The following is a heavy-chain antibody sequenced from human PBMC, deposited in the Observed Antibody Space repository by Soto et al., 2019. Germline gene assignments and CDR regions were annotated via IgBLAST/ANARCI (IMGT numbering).Heavy chain of an antibody. V-gene: IGHV3-66*01. J-gene: IGHJ4*02. CDR2: IDIGGNT. Sequence: EVQVVESGGGLVQPGGSLRLSCAASGFSVTNNYMNWVRQAPGKGLEWVSIIDIGGNTYYADSVKDRFTISRDTSRNTXXLSMDSLRAEDTAVYYCAGGRGTTVYFGRELFCDYWGQGTLVTVSP. CDR1: GFSVTNNY. CDR3: AGGRGTTVYFGRELFCDY. D-gene: IGHD1-26*01.